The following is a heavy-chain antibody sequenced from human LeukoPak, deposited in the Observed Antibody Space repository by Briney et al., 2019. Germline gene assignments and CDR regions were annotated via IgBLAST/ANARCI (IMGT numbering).Heavy chain of an antibody. CDR2: INHGGST. V-gene: IGHV4-34*01. CDR3: ARISYDSSGYYDY. Sequence: SETLSLTCAVYGGSFSGYSWSWIRQPPRKGLEWIGEINHGGSTNYNPSLKSRVTISVDTSKNQFSLKLSSVTAADTAVYYCARISYDSSGYYDYWGQGTLVTVSS. D-gene: IGHD3-22*01. J-gene: IGHJ4*02. CDR1: GGSFSGYS.